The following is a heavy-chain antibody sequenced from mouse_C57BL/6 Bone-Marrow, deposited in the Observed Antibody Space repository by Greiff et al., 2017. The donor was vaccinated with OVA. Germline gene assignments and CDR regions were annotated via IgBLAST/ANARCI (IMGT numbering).Heavy chain of an antibody. CDR1: GYTFTSYW. J-gene: IGHJ2*01. CDR3: ASPYGNYVDFDY. CDR2: IYPGSGST. Sequence: QVQLQQPGAELVKPGASVKMSCKASGYTFTSYWITWVKQRPGQGLEWIGDIYPGSGSTNYNEKFTSKATLTVDTSSSTAYLQLSSLTSEDSAVYYCASPYGNYVDFDYWGQGTTLTVSS. V-gene: IGHV1-55*01. D-gene: IGHD2-1*01.